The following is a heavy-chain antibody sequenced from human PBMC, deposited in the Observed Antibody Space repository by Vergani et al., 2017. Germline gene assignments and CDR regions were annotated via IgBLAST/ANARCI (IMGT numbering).Heavy chain of an antibody. CDR1: GGPLINYY. V-gene: IGHV4-59*01. CDR2: IYSNGST. J-gene: IGHJ4*02. D-gene: IGHD2-2*02. Sequence: QVQLQESGPGLVKPSETLSLTCTVSGGPLINYYWSWVRQPPGKGLEWIGYIYSNGSTNYSPSLKSRLTMSVDPSKNQFSLKLRSMTLADTAVYYCARTIGHCSNSNCYNLAYWGQGTLVTVSS. CDR3: ARTIGHCSNSNCYNLAY.